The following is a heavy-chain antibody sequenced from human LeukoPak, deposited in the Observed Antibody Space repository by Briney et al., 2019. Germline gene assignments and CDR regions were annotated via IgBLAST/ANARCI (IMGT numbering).Heavy chain of an antibody. D-gene: IGHD6-13*01. CDR2: IKKDGSEK. V-gene: IGHV3-7*01. CDR1: GFTFRSYW. J-gene: IGHJ3*02. CDR3: ARDAYSSIASFDI. Sequence: GGSLRLSCAASGFTFRSYWMSWVRQAPGKGLEWVANIKKDGSEKYYVDSVKGRFTISRDNAKNSLYLQMNSLRAEDTAVYYCARDAYSSIASFDIWGQGTMVTVSS.